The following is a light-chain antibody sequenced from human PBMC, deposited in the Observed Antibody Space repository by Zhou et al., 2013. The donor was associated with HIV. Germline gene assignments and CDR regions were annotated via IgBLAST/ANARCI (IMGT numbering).Light chain of an antibody. J-gene: IGKJ4*01. Sequence: DIQMTQSPSSLSASVGDRVTITCRASQSISSYLNWYQQKPGKAPKLLIYAASSLQSGVPSRFSGSGSRTDFTLTISSLQPEDFAVYYCQQRSYWPPTFGGGTKVXIK. CDR1: QSISSY. CDR3: QQRSYWPPT. V-gene: IGKV1-39*01. CDR2: AAS.